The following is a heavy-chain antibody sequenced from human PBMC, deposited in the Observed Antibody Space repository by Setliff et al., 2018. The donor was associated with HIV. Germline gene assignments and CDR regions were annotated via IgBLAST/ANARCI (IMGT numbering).Heavy chain of an antibody. CDR2: ISSSSYTI. CDR3: ARVTYYDVWSGYYSEVEYFDY. CDR1: GFTFYIYE. V-gene: IGHV3-48*03. J-gene: IGHJ4*02. D-gene: IGHD3-3*01. Sequence: GGSLRLSCAASGFTFYIYELNWVRQAPGKGLEWVSYISSSSYTIYYADSVRGRFTISRDNAKNSLYLQMNSLRAEDTAVYYCARVTYYDVWSGYYSEVEYFDYWGQGTLVTVSS.